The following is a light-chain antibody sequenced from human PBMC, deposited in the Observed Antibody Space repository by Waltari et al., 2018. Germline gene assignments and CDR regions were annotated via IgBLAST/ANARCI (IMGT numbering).Light chain of an antibody. J-gene: IGLJ2*01. V-gene: IGLV1-40*01. CDR1: SSNIGAGYD. CDR2: RDD. CDR3: QSYDRDLNAVL. Sequence: QSVLTQPPPVSGAPGQSVTISCTGSSSNIGAGYDVHGYQQIPGSAPKVLIYRDDNRPSVRPGRFSGSKSGTSASLSVTGLHVEDEADYFCQSYDRDLNAVLFGGGTKLTVL.